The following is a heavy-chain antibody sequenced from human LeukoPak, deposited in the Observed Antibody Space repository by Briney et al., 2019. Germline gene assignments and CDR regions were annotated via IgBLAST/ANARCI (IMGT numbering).Heavy chain of an antibody. CDR1: GFTFSSYG. J-gene: IGHJ4*02. Sequence: GGSLRLSCAASGFTFSSYGMHWVRQAPGKGLEWVAVISYDGSNKYYADSVKGRFTISRDNSKNTLYLQMNSLRAEDTAVYYCAKDGSRWWGQGTLVTVSS. CDR2: ISYDGSNK. CDR3: AKDGSRW. D-gene: IGHD5-24*01. V-gene: IGHV3-30*18.